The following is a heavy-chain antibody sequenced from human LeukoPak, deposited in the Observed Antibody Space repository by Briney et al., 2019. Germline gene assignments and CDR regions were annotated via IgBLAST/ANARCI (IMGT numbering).Heavy chain of an antibody. Sequence: SXTLXLTCAVYGGSFSGYSWSWIRQPPGKGLEWIGHINHSGSTNYNPSLKSRVTISVDTSKKQFSLNLYSVTAADTAVYYCASNEVVTTAWDFDYWGQGTLVTVSS. CDR3: ASNEVVTTAWDFDY. D-gene: IGHD2-21*02. CDR2: INHSGST. V-gene: IGHV4-34*01. J-gene: IGHJ4*02. CDR1: GGSFSGYS.